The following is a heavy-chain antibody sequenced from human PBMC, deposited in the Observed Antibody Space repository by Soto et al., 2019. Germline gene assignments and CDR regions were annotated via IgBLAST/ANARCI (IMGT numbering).Heavy chain of an antibody. J-gene: IGHJ3*02. V-gene: IGHV1-46*01. CDR2: INPSGGST. CDR3: ASIAVLAVAGKGAFDI. CDR1: GYTFTSYY. D-gene: IGHD6-19*01. Sequence: ASVKVSCKASGYTFTSYYMHWVRQAPGQGLEWMGIINPSGGSTSYAQKFQGRVTMTRDTSTSTAYMELSSLRSEDTAVYYCASIAVLAVAGKGAFDIWGQGTMVTVSS.